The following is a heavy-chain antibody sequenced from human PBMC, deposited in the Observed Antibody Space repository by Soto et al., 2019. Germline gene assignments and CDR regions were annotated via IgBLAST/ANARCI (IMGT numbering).Heavy chain of an antibody. CDR2: IYWDDDK. V-gene: IGHV2-5*02. Sequence: QITLKESGPTLVKPTQTLTLTCTFSGFSLSTSGVGVGWIRQPPGKALEWLALIYWDDDKRYSPSLKSRLTITKDTSKNQVVLTMTNIDPVDTATYYCAHRLRGYYGSGSYLGDAFDIWGQGTMVTVSS. CDR3: AHRLRGYYGSGSYLGDAFDI. J-gene: IGHJ3*02. D-gene: IGHD3-10*01. CDR1: GFSLSTSGVG.